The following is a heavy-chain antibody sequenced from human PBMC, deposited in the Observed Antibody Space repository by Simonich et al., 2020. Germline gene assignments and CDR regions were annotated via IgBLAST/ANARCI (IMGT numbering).Heavy chain of an antibody. J-gene: IGHJ3*02. V-gene: IGHV1-2*02. CDR2: NNPNSGGT. Sequence: QVQLVQSGAEVKKPGASVKVSCKASGYTFTGYYMHWVRQAPGQGLGGMGWNNPNSGGTNYAQKLQGRVTMTRDTSISTAYMELSRLRSDDTAVYYCARVRFEAFDIWGQGTMVTVSS. CDR1: GYTFTGYY. CDR3: ARVRFEAFDI.